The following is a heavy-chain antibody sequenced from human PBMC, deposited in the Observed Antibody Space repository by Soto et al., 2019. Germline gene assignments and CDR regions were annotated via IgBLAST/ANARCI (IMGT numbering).Heavy chain of an antibody. Sequence: QITLKESGPTLVKPTQTLTLTCTFSGFSLSTSGVGVGWFRQPPGKALEWLALIYWDDDKRYSPSLKSRLTITKDTPNNQVVLTMTNMDPVDTATYYCAHHLLLGTSDYWGQGTLVTVSS. CDR2: IYWDDDK. V-gene: IGHV2-5*02. CDR3: AHHLLLGTSDY. J-gene: IGHJ4*02. CDR1: GFSLSTSGVG. D-gene: IGHD1-26*01.